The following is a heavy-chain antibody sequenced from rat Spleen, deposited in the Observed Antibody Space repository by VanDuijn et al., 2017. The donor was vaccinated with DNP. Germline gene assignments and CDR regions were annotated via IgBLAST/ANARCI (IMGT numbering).Heavy chain of an antibody. CDR1: GFTFSDYY. D-gene: IGHD1-4*01. Sequence: EVRLVESGGGLVQPGGSLKLSCTASGFTFSDYYMAWVRQAPTKGLEWVTYITYDGGGTYYRDSVKGRFTISRDNAKNTLYLQMDSLRSEDTATYYCATVHGYNYFDYWGQGVMVTVSS. J-gene: IGHJ2*01. CDR2: ITYDGGGT. V-gene: IGHV5-20*01. CDR3: ATVHGYNYFDY.